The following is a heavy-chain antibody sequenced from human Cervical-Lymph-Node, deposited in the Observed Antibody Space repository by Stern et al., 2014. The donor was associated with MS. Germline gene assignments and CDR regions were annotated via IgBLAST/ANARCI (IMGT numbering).Heavy chain of an antibody. V-gene: IGHV4-59*01. CDR3: ARGGGYNSIDY. CDR1: GGSISSYY. Sequence: QVQLQESGPGLVKPSETLSLTCTVSGGSISSYYWSWIRQPPGKGLEWIGYIYYSGSTNYNPSLKSRVTISVDTSKNQFSLKLSSVTAADTAVYYCARGGGYNSIDYWCQGTLVTVSS. D-gene: IGHD5-24*01. CDR2: IYYSGST. J-gene: IGHJ4*02.